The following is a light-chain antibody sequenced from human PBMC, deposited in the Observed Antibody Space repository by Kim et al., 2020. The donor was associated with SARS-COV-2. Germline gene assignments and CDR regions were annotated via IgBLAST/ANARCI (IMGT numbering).Light chain of an antibody. Sequence: QSVLTQPPSASGTPGQRVTLSCSGSNSNLGNNYVYWHQQFPGMAPKVIIFRDDERPSGVPGRFSASKSGTSASLAISGVRSEDEAHYYCAAWDDSLSAWVFGGGTQLTVL. J-gene: IGLJ3*02. CDR1: NSNLGNNY. V-gene: IGLV1-47*01. CDR2: RDD. CDR3: AAWDDSLSAWV.